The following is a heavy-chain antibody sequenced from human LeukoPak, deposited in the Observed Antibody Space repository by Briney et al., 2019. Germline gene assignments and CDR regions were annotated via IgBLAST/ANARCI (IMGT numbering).Heavy chain of an antibody. J-gene: IGHJ4*02. CDR1: GGSFSGYY. CDR2: INHSGST. CDR3: ARGVRPDYDFWSGYPYSYYFDY. Sequence: SETLSLTCAVYGGSFSGYYWSWIRQPPGKGLEWIGEINHSGSTNYNPPLKSRVTISVDTSKNKFSLKLSSVTSADTAVYYCARGVRPDYDFWSGYPYSYYFDYWGQGTLVTVSS. V-gene: IGHV4-34*01. D-gene: IGHD3-3*01.